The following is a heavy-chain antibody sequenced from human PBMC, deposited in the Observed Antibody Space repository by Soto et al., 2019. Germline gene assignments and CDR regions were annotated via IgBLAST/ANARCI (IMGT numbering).Heavy chain of an antibody. J-gene: IGHJ4*02. D-gene: IGHD5-18*01. Sequence: QVQLVQSGAEVREPGASVKVSCKASGYTFTNYGVSWVRQAPGQGLEWMGWIGGYKGNTNYAQKLQGRVTLTTDTSTSTAYMELRSLRSDDTAVYYCATHPLDTGMPSGYWGQGTLVTVSS. V-gene: IGHV1-18*01. CDR1: GYTFTNYG. CDR2: IGGYKGNT. CDR3: ATHPLDTGMPSGY.